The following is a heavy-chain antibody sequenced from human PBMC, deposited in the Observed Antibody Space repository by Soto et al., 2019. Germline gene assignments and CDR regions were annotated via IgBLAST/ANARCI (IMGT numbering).Heavy chain of an antibody. CDR2: FYYSDNT. Sequence: PSETLSLTCSVSGGSISSKSYSWGWIRQPPGKGLEWIGIFYYSDNTYYNPSLKSRVTISVDTSKNQFSLKLSSVTAADTAVYYCAKLAGYCSGNSCHGDYAMDVWGQGTTVTVSS. CDR1: GGSISSKSYS. CDR3: AKLAGYCSGNSCHGDYAMDV. V-gene: IGHV4-39*01. J-gene: IGHJ6*02. D-gene: IGHD2-2*01.